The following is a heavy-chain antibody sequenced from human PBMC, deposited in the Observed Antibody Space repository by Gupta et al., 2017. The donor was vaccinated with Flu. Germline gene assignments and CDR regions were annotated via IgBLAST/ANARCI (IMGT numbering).Heavy chain of an antibody. CDR3: ATDDRYYEAYYFDY. J-gene: IGHJ4*02. Sequence: EEHLVESGGGLVMPGGSLRLSCAASGFTFSSAWMNWVRQAPGKGLEWVGRIKSRTDGETTDYSTPVKGRFSISRDDSKNTVYLQMNSLTAEDTAAYYCATDDRYYEAYYFDYWGQGTPVTVSS. CDR1: GFTFSSAW. V-gene: IGHV3-15*01. CDR2: IKSRTDGETT. D-gene: IGHD3-22*01.